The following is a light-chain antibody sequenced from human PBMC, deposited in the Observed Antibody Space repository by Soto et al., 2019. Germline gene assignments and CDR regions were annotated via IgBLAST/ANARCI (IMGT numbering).Light chain of an antibody. J-gene: IGKJ1*01. CDR1: QSISSF. V-gene: IGKV1-39*01. Sequence: DIQMTQSPSSLSASVGDRVTITCRSNQSISSFLKWYQQKPGKAPKLLIYAASSLQSGVPSRFSGSGSGTDFTLSISSLQPEDFATYYCQQGYSTPRTFGQGTNVDIK. CDR3: QQGYSTPRT. CDR2: AAS.